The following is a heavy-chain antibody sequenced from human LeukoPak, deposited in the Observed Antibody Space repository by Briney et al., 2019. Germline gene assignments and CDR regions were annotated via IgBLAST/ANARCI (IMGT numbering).Heavy chain of an antibody. D-gene: IGHD3-22*01. CDR2: INHSGST. Sequence: SETLSLTCAVYGGSFSGYYWSWIRQPPGKGLEWIGEINHSGSTNYNPSLKSRVTISVDTSKNQFSLKLSSVTAADTAVYYCATSITMIVVVTPCDAFDIWGQGTMVTVSS. J-gene: IGHJ3*02. CDR1: GGSFSGYY. CDR3: ATSITMIVVVTPCDAFDI. V-gene: IGHV4-34*01.